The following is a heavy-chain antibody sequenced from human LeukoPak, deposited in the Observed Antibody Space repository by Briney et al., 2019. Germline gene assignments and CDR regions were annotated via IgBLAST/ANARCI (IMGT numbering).Heavy chain of an antibody. Sequence: GGSLRLSCAASGFTFSSYAMSWVRQAPGKELEWVSAISGSGGSTYYADSVKGRFTISRDNSKNTLYLQMNSLRAEDTAVYYCAKGFDYGDYAATNFDYWGQGTLVTVSS. CDR3: AKGFDYGDYAATNFDY. CDR2: ISGSGGST. D-gene: IGHD4-17*01. CDR1: GFTFSSYA. J-gene: IGHJ4*02. V-gene: IGHV3-23*01.